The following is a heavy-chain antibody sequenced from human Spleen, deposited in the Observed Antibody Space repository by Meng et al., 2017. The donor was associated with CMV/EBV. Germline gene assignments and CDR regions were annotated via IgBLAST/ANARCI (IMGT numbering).Heavy chain of an antibody. CDR2: LIPMFGTA. V-gene: IGHV1-69*05. CDR1: GGTFSNYA. J-gene: IGHJ6*02. D-gene: IGHD2-2*01. CDR3: ARGRCSSTSCYAYGMDV. Sequence: SVKVSCKAYGGTFSNYAISWVRQAPGQGLEWMGGLIPMFGTANYAQKFQGRVTITTDESTSTAYMELSSLRSEDTAVYYCARGRCSSTSCYAYGMDVWGQGTTVTVSS.